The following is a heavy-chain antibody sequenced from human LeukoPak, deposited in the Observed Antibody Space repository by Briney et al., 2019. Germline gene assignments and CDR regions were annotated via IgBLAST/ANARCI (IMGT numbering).Heavy chain of an antibody. CDR2: IKSKTDGGTT. CDR1: GFTFSNAW. CDR3: TTAVTFGGVIVIPHDY. J-gene: IGHJ4*02. Sequence: GGSLRLSCAASGFTFSNAWMSWVRQAPGKGLEWVGRIKSKTDGGTTDYAAPVKGRFTISRDDSKNTLYLQMNSLNTEDTAVYYCTTAVTFGGVIVIPHDYWGQGTLVTVSS. V-gene: IGHV3-15*01. D-gene: IGHD3-16*02.